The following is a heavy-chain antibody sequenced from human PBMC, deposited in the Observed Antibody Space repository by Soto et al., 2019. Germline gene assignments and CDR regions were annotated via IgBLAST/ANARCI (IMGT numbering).Heavy chain of an antibody. CDR1: GFLVNSAY. Sequence: EVQLVESGGGLIPPGGSLRLSCAASGFLVNSAYMTWVRQAPGKGLEWLSKINSDGSTLYAESVKGRFTISRDNSKNRLDLQMNSLRAEDTAMYYCARSGYSFAWGYWGQGILVIVTS. CDR2: INSDGST. V-gene: IGHV3-53*01. CDR3: ARSGYSFAWGY. J-gene: IGHJ4*02. D-gene: IGHD5-18*01.